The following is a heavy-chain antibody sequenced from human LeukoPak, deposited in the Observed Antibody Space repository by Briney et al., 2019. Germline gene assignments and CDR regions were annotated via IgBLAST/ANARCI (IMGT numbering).Heavy chain of an antibody. CDR3: ARQPPLEWLLFGAFDI. CDR2: IYYSGST. D-gene: IGHD3-3*01. V-gene: IGHV4-61*05. J-gene: IGHJ3*02. Sequence: SSETLSITCTVSGGSISSSSYYWSWIRQPPGKGLEWIGYIYYSGSTNYNPSLKSRVTISVDTSKNQFSLKLSSVTAADTAVYYCARQPPLEWLLFGAFDIWGQGTMVTVSS. CDR1: GGSISSSSYY.